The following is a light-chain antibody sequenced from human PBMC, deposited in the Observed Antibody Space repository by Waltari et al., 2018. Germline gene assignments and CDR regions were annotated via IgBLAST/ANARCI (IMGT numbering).Light chain of an antibody. CDR2: DAS. Sequence: DIQMTQSPSSLSASVGDRVTITCQASRDITNYLNWYQQKPGKAPKLLIYDASNLETGVPSRFSGSGSGTHFTFTISGLQPEDIAVYYCQERSDWRGLTFGPGTKVDIK. CDR3: QERSDWRGLT. V-gene: IGKV1-33*01. J-gene: IGKJ3*01. CDR1: RDITNY.